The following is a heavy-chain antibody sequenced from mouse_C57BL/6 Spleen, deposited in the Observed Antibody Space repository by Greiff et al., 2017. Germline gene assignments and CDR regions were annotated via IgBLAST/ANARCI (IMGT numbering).Heavy chain of an antibody. Sequence: EVKVEESGEGLVKPGGSLKLSCAASGFTFSSYAMSWVRQTPEKRLEWVAYISSGGDYIYYADTVKGRFTISRDNARNTLYLQMSSLKSEDTAMYYCTRDRGDYDRGWFADWGQGTLVTVSA. V-gene: IGHV5-9-1*02. CDR3: TRDRGDYDRGWFAD. D-gene: IGHD2-4*01. J-gene: IGHJ3*01. CDR2: ISSGGDYI. CDR1: GFTFSSYA.